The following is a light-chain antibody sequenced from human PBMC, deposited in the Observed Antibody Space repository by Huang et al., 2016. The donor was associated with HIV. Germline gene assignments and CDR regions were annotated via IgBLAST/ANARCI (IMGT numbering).Light chain of an antibody. V-gene: IGKV1-27*01. Sequence: DIQMTQSPSSLSASVGDRVTTSCRASQGIANHLAWYQQRPGKAPKLLIYAASALQSGVPSRFSGSGSGTEFTLTISSLQPEDVATYFCQKYNSAPRTFGPGTKVEIK. CDR3: QKYNSAPRT. CDR2: AAS. CDR1: QGIANH. J-gene: IGKJ3*01.